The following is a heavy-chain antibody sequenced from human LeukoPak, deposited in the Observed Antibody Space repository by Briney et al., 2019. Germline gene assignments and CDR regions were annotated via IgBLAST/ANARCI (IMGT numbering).Heavy chain of an antibody. J-gene: IGHJ3*02. CDR3: ARARKDYGGNSNAFDI. D-gene: IGHD4-23*01. CDR1: GYTFTGYY. V-gene: IGHV1-2*02. Sequence: ASVMVSCKASGYTFTGYYMHWVRQAPGQGLEWMGWINPNSGGTNYAQKFQGRVTMTRDTSISTAYMELSRLRSDDTAVYYCARARKDYGGNSNAFDIWGQGTMVTASS. CDR2: INPNSGGT.